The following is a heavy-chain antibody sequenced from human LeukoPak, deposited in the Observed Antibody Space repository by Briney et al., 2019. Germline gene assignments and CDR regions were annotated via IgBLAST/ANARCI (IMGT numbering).Heavy chain of an antibody. CDR3: ARDRILQDTAMVPDAFDI. CDR1: GFTFSSYA. CDR2: ISGSGGST. Sequence: GGSLRLSCAASGFTFSSYAMTWVRQAPGKGLEWVSAISGSGGSTYYADSVKGRFTISRDNSKNTLYLQMNSLRAEDTAVYYCARDRILQDTAMVPDAFDIWGQGTMVTVSS. D-gene: IGHD5-18*01. J-gene: IGHJ3*02. V-gene: IGHV3-23*01.